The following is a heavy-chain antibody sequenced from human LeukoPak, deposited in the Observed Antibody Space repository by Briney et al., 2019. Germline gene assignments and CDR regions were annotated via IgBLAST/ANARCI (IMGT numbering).Heavy chain of an antibody. V-gene: IGHV4-34*01. D-gene: IGHD3-10*01. Sequence: SETLSLTCAVYGGSFSGYYWSWIRQPPGKGLEWIGEINHNGSTNYNPSLKSRVTISVDTSKNQFSLKLSSVTAADTAVYYCARRYYYGSQWFDPWGQGTLVTVSS. CDR2: INHNGST. CDR3: ARRYYYGSQWFDP. CDR1: GGSFSGYY. J-gene: IGHJ5*02.